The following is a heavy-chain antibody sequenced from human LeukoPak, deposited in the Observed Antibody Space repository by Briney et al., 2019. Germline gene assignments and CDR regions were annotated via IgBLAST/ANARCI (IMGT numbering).Heavy chain of an antibody. CDR1: GYTFTSYY. D-gene: IGHD2-2*01. Sequence: ASVKVSCKASGYTFTSYYVHWVRQAPGQGLEWMGIINPSGGSTSYAQKFQGRVTMTRDTSTSTVYMELSSLRSEDTAVYYCARVVGYCSSTSCPTGYWGQGTLVTVSS. CDR2: INPSGGST. V-gene: IGHV1-46*01. CDR3: ARVVGYCSSTSCPTGY. J-gene: IGHJ4*02.